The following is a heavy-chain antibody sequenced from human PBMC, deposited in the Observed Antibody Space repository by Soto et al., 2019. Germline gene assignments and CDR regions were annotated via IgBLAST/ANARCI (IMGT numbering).Heavy chain of an antibody. Sequence: EVQLVESGGGLVKPGGSLRLSCAASGFTFSSYSMNWVRQAPGKGLEWVSSISSSSSYIYYADSVKGRFTISRDNAKNYLFLKLNTLRAEDRLVIYLGRNLGLILTCFDPWGKGTLSTVS. J-gene: IGHJ5*02. CDR2: ISSSSSYI. CDR3: GRNLGLILTCFDP. V-gene: IGHV3-21*01. CDR1: GFTFSSYS. D-gene: IGHD3-16*01.